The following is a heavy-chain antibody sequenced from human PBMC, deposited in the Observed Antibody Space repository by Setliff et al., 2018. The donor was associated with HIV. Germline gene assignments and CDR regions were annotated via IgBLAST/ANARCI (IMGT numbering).Heavy chain of an antibody. Sequence: ASVKVSCKASGYTFTSYGISWVRQAPGQGLEWMGWMNPNSGNTGYAQKFQGRVTMTRNTSISTAYMELSSLRSEDTAVYFCARERRVDIAVVPAAKGTFDYWGQGTLVTVSS. CDR3: ARERRVDIAVVPAAKGTFDY. V-gene: IGHV1-8*02. CDR2: MNPNSGNT. CDR1: GYTFTSYG. J-gene: IGHJ4*02. D-gene: IGHD2-2*01.